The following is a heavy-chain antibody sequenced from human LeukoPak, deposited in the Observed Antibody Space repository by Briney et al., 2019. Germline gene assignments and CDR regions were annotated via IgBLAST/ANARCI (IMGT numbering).Heavy chain of an antibody. D-gene: IGHD6-6*01. CDR1: GGSFSGYY. Sequence: PSETLSLTCAAYGGSFSGYYWSWIRQPPGKGLEWIGEINHSGSTNYNPSLKSRVTISVDTSKNQFSLKLSSVTAADTAVYYCAVSSLRPYNWFDPWGQGTLVTVSS. CDR3: AVSSLRPYNWFDP. J-gene: IGHJ5*02. CDR2: INHSGST. V-gene: IGHV4-34*01.